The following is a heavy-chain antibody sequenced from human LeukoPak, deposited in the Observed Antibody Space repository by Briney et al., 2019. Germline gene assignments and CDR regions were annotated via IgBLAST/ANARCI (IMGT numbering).Heavy chain of an antibody. J-gene: IGHJ3*02. CDR1: GYSISSGYH. V-gene: IGHV4-38-2*02. CDR2: IYYSGST. D-gene: IGHD3-22*01. CDR3: ARGWENDSSGYNDAFDI. Sequence: PSETLSLTCTVSGYSISSGYHWGWIRQPPGKGLEWIGSIYYSGSTYYNPSLKSRVTISVDTSKNQFSLKLSSVTAADTAVYYCARGWENDSSGYNDAFDIWGQGTMVTVSS.